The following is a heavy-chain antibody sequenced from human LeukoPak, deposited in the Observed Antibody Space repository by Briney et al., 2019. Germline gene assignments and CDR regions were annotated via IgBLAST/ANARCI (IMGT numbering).Heavy chain of an antibody. CDR2: ISASGNST. CDR3: AKGPYCSCNTRYSLGEFDP. CDR1: GFTFRKYA. D-gene: IGHD2-2*01. V-gene: IGHV3-23*01. J-gene: IGHJ5*02. Sequence: GGSLRLSCAASGFTFRKYAMSWVGQAPGKGLGWVSSISASGNSTYYAACVKGRLTISRDNSKNTRYLQMKGVCAEDTALCYCAKGPYCSCNTRYSLGEFDPWGQGTLVPVPS.